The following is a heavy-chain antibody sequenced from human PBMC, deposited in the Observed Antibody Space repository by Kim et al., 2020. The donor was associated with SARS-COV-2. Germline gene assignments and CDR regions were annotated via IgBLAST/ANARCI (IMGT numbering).Heavy chain of an antibody. V-gene: IGHV4-59*01. CDR2: ISFSGDT. CDR3: ARRDSLSSPSNY. D-gene: IGHD6-6*01. J-gene: IGHJ4*02. Sequence: SETLSLTCSISGGSISTYYWSWFRQAPGKGLEWIGCISFSGDTEYNSSLKGRVTISLGAARDKFTLRLASVTAADTALYYCARRDSLSSPSNYWDQGTRVTVSS. CDR1: GGSISTYY.